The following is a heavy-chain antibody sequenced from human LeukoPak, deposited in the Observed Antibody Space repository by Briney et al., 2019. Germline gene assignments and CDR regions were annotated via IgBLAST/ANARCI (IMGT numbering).Heavy chain of an antibody. CDR3: ARRILTGSQYYFDY. J-gene: IGHJ4*02. CDR2: IYHSGST. CDR1: GYSISSGYY. D-gene: IGHD3-9*01. V-gene: IGHV4-38-2*02. Sequence: PSETLSLTCTVSGYSISSGYYWGWIRQPPGKGLEWIGSIYHSGSTYYNPSLKSRVTISVDTSKNQFSLKLSSVTAADTAVYYCARRILTGSQYYFDYWGQGTLVTVSS.